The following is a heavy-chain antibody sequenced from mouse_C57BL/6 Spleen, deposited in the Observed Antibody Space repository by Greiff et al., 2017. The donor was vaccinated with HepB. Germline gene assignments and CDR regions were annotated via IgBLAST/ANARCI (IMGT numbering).Heavy chain of an antibody. CDR1: GYTFTSYW. J-gene: IGHJ2*01. CDR2: INPSNGGT. CDR3: ARKGVDGSSFDD. V-gene: IGHV1-53*01. Sequence: QVQLQQPGTELVKPGASVKLSCTASGYTFTSYWMHWVKQRPGQGLEWIGNINPSNGGTNYTEKFKSKATLTVDKSSSTAYMQLISLKSEDSAVSYCARKGVDGSSFDDWGKGTTLTVSS. D-gene: IGHD1-1*01.